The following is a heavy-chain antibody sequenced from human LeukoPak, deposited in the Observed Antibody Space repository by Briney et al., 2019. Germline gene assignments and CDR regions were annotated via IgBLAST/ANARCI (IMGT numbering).Heavy chain of an antibody. V-gene: IGHV3-21*01. CDR2: ISSSSSYI. D-gene: IGHD6-19*01. CDR1: GLTFSSYS. J-gene: IGHJ4*02. Sequence: GGSLRLSCAASGLTFSSYSMNWVRQAPGKGLEWVSSISSSSSYIYYADSVKGRFTISRDNAKNSLYLQMNSLRAEDTAVYYCARIGSSGWDYWGQGTLVTVSS. CDR3: ARIGSSGWDY.